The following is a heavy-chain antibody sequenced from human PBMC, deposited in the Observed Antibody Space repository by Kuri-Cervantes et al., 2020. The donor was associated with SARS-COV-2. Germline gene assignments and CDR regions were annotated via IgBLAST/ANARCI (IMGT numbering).Heavy chain of an antibody. CDR1: GFTFSSYA. CDR2: IYSGGSSK. V-gene: IGHV3-23*03. CDR3: AKGGLDSGWGC. Sequence: GGSLRLSCAASGFTFSSYAMSWVRQAPGKGLEWVSVIYSGGSSKYYADSVKGRFTISRDNSKNTLYLQMNSLRAEDTAVYYCAKGGLDSGWGCWGQGTLVTVSS. J-gene: IGHJ4*02. D-gene: IGHD6-19*01.